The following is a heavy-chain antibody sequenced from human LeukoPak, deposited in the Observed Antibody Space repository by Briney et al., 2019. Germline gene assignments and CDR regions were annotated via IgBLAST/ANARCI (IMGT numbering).Heavy chain of an antibody. Sequence: GGSLRLSCAASGFTFSSYTMNWVRQAPGKGLEWISYITSSSSIISYADSVKGRFTISRDNARNSLYLQMNSLRAEDTAVYYCAREGSFEPADYWGQGTLVTVSS. D-gene: IGHD1-14*01. CDR3: AREGSFEPADY. J-gene: IGHJ4*02. CDR2: ITSSSSII. V-gene: IGHV3-48*01. CDR1: GFTFSSYT.